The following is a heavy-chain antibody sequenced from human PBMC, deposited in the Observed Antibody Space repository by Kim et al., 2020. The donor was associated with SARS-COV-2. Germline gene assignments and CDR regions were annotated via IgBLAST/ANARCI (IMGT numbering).Heavy chain of an antibody. V-gene: IGHV3-21*01. J-gene: IGHJ4*02. CDR3: ARLRENWNPEPLDY. Sequence: ADTGQGRSTISRDNAKISLYLQMNSLRAEDTAVYYCARLRENWNPEPLDYWGQGTLVTVSS. D-gene: IGHD1-1*01.